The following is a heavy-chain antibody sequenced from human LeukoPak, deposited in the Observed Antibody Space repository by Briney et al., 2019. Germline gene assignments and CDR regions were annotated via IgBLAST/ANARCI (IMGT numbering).Heavy chain of an antibody. Sequence: KPSATLSLTCAVFGYSISNGYYWVWLRQPPGRGLEWIGSLYHSDSAYYNTSLRSRVSMSVDTSKNQFSLTLSFVTAADTAVYYCARQHDSYYYYYIDVWGSGTTVTVSS. CDR3: ARQHDSYYYYYIDV. CDR1: GYSISNGYY. J-gene: IGHJ6*03. CDR2: LYHSDSA. V-gene: IGHV4-38-2*01.